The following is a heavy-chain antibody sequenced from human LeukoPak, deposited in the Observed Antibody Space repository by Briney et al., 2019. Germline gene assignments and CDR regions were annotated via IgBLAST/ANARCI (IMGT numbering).Heavy chain of an antibody. CDR2: IKYDGTHK. CDR3: ASSHASSGND. J-gene: IGHJ4*02. D-gene: IGHD3-22*01. V-gene: IGHV3-7*01. CDR1: GISFSSYW. Sequence: GGSLRLSCVASGISFSSYWMAWVRQAPGKGLEWVANIKYDGTHKFYADSVKGRFTISRDNAKNSLFLEMNSLTADDTAVYFCASSHASSGNDWGQGTLVTVSS.